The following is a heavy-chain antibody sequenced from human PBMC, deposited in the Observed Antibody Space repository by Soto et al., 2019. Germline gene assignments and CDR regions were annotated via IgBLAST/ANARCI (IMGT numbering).Heavy chain of an antibody. CDR2: ISYDGSNK. Sequence: QVQLVESGGGEVQPGRSLRLSCAASGFPFSRYAMHWVRQAPGKGLEWVAVISYDGSNKYHADSVKGRFTISRDNSKNTLFLQMDSLRGDDTAMYYCSKDLAYYGSGTYYALDVWGQGTTVTVSS. V-gene: IGHV3-30*18. CDR1: GFPFSRYA. D-gene: IGHD3-10*01. J-gene: IGHJ6*02. CDR3: SKDLAYYGSGTYYALDV.